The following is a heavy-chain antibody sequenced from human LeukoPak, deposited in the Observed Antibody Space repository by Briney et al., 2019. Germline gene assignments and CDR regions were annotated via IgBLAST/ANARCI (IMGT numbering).Heavy chain of an antibody. V-gene: IGHV5-51*01. CDR2: IYPGDSDT. J-gene: IGHJ5*02. Sequence: GESLKISCKGSGYSFTSYWIGWVSQMPGKGLEWMGIIYPGDSDTRYSPSFQGQVTISADKSISTAYLQWSSLKASDTAMYYCARQSCSSTSCYLTWGQGTLVTVSS. CDR1: GYSFTSYW. D-gene: IGHD2-2*01. CDR3: ARQSCSSTSCYLT.